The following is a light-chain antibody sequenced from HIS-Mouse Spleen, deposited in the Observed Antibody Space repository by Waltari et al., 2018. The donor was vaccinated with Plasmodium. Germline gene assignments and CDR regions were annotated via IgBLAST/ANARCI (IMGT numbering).Light chain of an antibody. CDR1: SSDVGGYNY. V-gene: IGLV2-8*01. CDR2: EVS. J-gene: IGLJ2*01. CDR3: SSYAGSNNVV. Sequence: QSALTQPPSASGSPGQSVTISCTGTSSDVGGYNYVSWYQQYPGKAPKLMIYEVSNRPSGVPDRFSGSKSGNTASLTVSGLQAEDEADYYCSSYAGSNNVVFGGGTKLTVL.